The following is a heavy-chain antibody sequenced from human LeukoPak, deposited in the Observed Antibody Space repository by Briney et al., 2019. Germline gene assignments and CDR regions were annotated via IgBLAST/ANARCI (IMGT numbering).Heavy chain of an antibody. CDR1: GYNFTSYW. CDR2: IYPGDSEN. Sequence: GESLQISCKGSGYNFTSYWIGWVRQMPGKGLEWMGIIYPGDSENRYSPSFQGQVSISADKSLSTAYLQWSSLKASDTAIYYCARTRDGYNMVTLDYWGQGTLVTVPS. D-gene: IGHD5-24*01. J-gene: IGHJ4*02. V-gene: IGHV5-51*01. CDR3: ARTRDGYNMVTLDY.